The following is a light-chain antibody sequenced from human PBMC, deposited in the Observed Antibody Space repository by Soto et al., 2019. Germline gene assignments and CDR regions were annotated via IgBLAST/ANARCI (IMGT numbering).Light chain of an antibody. CDR3: QQANSFPYT. Sequence: DIQMTQAPSSVSASVGDRVTITCRASQHLNNYLAWYQQKPGEAPKLLIYGASTLQTGVPSRFSDSGSGTDFTLAISSLQPEDCATYYCQQANSFPYTFGQGTKLEIK. V-gene: IGKV1-12*01. J-gene: IGKJ2*01. CDR1: QHLNNY. CDR2: GAS.